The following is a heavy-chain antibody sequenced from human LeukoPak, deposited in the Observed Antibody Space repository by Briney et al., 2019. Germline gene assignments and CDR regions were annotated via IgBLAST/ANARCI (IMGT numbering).Heavy chain of an antibody. CDR1: GYTFTSYD. D-gene: IGHD3-3*01. J-gene: IGHJ6*03. Sequence: GASVKVSCKASGYTFTSYDINWVRQAPGQGLEWMGWINPNSGGTNYAQKFQGRVTMTRDTSISTAYMELSRLRSDDTAVYYCAVSYRSGYYEGSYMDVWGKGTTVTVSS. CDR2: INPNSGGT. CDR3: AVSYRSGYYEGSYMDV. V-gene: IGHV1-2*02.